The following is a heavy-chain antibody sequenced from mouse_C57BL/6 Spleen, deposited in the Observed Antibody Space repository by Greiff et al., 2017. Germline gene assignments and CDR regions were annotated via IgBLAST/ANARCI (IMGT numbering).Heavy chain of an antibody. CDR1: GFTFSSYG. V-gene: IGHV5-6*01. Sequence: VQLKESGGDLVKPGGSLKLSCAASGFTFSSYGMSWVRQTPDTRLEWVATISSGGSYTYYPDRVKGRFTISRDNAKNTLYLQMSSLKSEDTAMYYCARHADGYYVFAMDYWGQGTSVTVSS. D-gene: IGHD2-3*01. J-gene: IGHJ4*01. CDR3: ARHADGYYVFAMDY. CDR2: ISSGGSYT.